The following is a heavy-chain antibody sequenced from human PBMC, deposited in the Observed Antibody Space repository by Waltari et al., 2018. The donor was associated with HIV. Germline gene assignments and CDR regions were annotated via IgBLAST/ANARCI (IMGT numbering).Heavy chain of an antibody. J-gene: IGHJ3*02. D-gene: IGHD4-17*01. V-gene: IGHV3-74*01. CDR2: ISRDGRTT. CDR1: GFTFRSYW. Sequence: EVQLVESGGGLVQPGGSLRLSCAASGFTFRSYWMHWVRQAPGKGLLGGSCISRDGRTTNDADSVKGRLTISSDNAKNTLYLQMNSLRADDTAVYYCARENTMTYYDALDIGGQGTMVTVSS. CDR3: ARENTMTYYDALDI.